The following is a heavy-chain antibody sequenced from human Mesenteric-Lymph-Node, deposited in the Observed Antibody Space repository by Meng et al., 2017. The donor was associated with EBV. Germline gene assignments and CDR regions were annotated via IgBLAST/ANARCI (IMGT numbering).Heavy chain of an antibody. Sequence: QGQLQESGPGLVNPSGTLSLTWSVSGGSISSSNWWSWVRQPPGKGLEWIGEIYHSGTTNYNPSLSSRVTMSVDKSKNQFSLNLISLTAADTAVYYCASAQCSGGGCPGGSWGQGTLVTVSS. D-gene: IGHD2-15*01. CDR1: GGSISSSNW. J-gene: IGHJ5*02. CDR3: ASAQCSGGGCPGGS. V-gene: IGHV4-4*02. CDR2: IYHSGTT.